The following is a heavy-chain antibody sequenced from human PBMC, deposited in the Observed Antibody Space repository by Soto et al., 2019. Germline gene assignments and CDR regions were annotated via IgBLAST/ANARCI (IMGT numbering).Heavy chain of an antibody. Sequence: GESLKISCKGSGYSFTSYWIGWVRQLPGKGLERMGIIYPGDSDTRYSPSFQGQVTISADKSITTNYLQWSSLKASDTAIYYCARLFDTSGWYDYWGQGTLVTVSS. CDR3: ARLFDTSGWYDY. CDR1: GYSFTSYW. CDR2: IYPGDSDT. D-gene: IGHD6-19*01. V-gene: IGHV5-51*01. J-gene: IGHJ4*02.